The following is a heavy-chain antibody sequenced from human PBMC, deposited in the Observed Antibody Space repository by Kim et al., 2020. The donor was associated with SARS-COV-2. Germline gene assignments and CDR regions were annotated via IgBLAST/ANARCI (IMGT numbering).Heavy chain of an antibody. Sequence: TYYNPSLKSRVTISVDTSKNQFSLKLSSVTAADTAVYYCATLVPAATIDYWGQGTLVTVSS. V-gene: IGHV4-30-2*04. D-gene: IGHD2-2*01. J-gene: IGHJ4*02. CDR2: T. CDR3: ATLVPAATIDY.